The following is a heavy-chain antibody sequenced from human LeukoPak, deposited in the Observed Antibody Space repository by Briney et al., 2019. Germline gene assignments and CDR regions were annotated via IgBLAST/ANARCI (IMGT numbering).Heavy chain of an antibody. D-gene: IGHD2-8*01. Sequence: PSETLSLTCAVYGGSFSGYYWSWIRQPPGKGLEWIGEINHSGSTNYNPSLKSRVTISVDTSKNQLSLKLSSVTAADTAVYYCARAMVDGWFDPWGQGTLVTVSS. V-gene: IGHV4-34*01. CDR2: INHSGST. J-gene: IGHJ5*02. CDR3: ARAMVDGWFDP. CDR1: GGSFSGYY.